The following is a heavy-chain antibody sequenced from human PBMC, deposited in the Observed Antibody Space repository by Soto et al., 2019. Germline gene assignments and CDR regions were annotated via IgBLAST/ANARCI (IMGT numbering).Heavy chain of an antibody. Sequence: EVQLVESGGGLGKPGESLRLSCAASGFTLSSHTMNWVRQAPGKGLEWVSSISSDSSYKYYTDSVKGRFTVSRDNAKNSLYLQMDSLRAEDTAVYYCARGYCTRTSSYIGGFYYYGMDVWGQGTTVTVSS. CDR2: ISSDSSYK. J-gene: IGHJ6*02. V-gene: IGHV3-21*01. CDR3: ARGYCTRTSSYIGGFYYYGMDV. D-gene: IGHD2-2*01. CDR1: GFTLSSHT.